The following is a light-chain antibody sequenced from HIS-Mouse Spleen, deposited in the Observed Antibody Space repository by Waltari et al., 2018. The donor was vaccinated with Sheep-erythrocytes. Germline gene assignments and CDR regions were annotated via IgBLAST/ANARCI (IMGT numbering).Light chain of an antibody. CDR1: SIEVGGYNY. CDR3: CSYAGSFWV. V-gene: IGLV2-11*01. Sequence: QSALTQPRSVSGSPAQSVTISCTGTSIEVGGYNYFPWYQQPPGNAPKLMIHDVSKRPSGVPDRFSGSKSGNTASLTISGLQAEDEADYYCCSYAGSFWVFGGGTKLTVL. CDR2: DVS. J-gene: IGLJ3*02.